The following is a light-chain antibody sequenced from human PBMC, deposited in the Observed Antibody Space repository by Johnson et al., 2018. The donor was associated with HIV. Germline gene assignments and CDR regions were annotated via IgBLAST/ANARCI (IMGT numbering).Light chain of an antibody. CDR3: GTWDSSLTSYV. CDR1: SSNIGNNY. CDR2: ENT. V-gene: IGLV1-51*02. J-gene: IGLJ1*01. Sequence: QSLLTQPPSVSAAPGQKVTISCSGSSSNIGNNYVAWYQQLPGTAPKLLIYENTKRPSGIPGRFSGSKSGPSATLGITGLQTGDEADYYCGTWDSSLTSYVFGAGTKVTVL.